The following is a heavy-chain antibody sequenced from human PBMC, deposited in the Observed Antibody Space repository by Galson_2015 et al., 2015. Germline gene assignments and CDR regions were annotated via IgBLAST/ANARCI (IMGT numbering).Heavy chain of an antibody. J-gene: IGHJ5*02. CDR1: AYTFTSSY. D-gene: IGHD6-13*01. CDR3: TSGIRIAGAGTCWFDP. V-gene: IGHV1-46*01. Sequence: AAYTFTSSYMHWVRQAPGQGREWMGVISARGGSTSYAQKFQGGVTMNRDTSTSSVYMERSSLRSEYTVVYYCTSGIRIAGAGTCWFDPWGQGTLVTVSS. CDR2: ISARGGST.